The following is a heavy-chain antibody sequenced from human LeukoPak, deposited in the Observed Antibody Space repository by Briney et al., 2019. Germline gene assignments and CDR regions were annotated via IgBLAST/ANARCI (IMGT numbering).Heavy chain of an antibody. CDR3: AREWGRREYSSSVWFDP. CDR2: INPNSGGT. Sequence: GASVKVSCKASGYTFTGYYIHWVRQAPGQGLEWMGWINPNSGGTNYAQKFQGRVTMTRDTSISTAYMELSRLRSDDTAVYYCAREWGRREYSSSVWFDPWGQGTLVTVSS. J-gene: IGHJ5*02. D-gene: IGHD6-6*01. V-gene: IGHV1-2*02. CDR1: GYTFTGYY.